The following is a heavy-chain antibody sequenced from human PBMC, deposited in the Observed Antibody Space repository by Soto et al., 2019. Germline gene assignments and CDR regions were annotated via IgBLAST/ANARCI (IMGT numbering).Heavy chain of an antibody. CDR1: GLTFSDCY. V-gene: IGHV3-11*01. CDR2: ISNSGSSI. D-gene: IGHD3-10*01. J-gene: IGHJ6*02. Sequence: QVQLVESGGGLVKPGGSLRLSCAASGLTFSDCYMNWIRQAPGKGLEWVSYISNSGSSINYAGSVKGRFTISRDNAKNSLYLQMNSLRAEDTAMYYCARVRFGEWGYAMDVWGQGTTVTVSS. CDR3: ARVRFGEWGYAMDV.